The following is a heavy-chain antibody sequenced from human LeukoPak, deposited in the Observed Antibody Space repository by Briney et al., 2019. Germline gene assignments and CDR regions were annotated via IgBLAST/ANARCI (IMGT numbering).Heavy chain of an antibody. D-gene: IGHD6-19*01. CDR2: IYHSGST. CDR1: GGSISSYY. V-gene: IGHV4-38-2*02. CDR3: ARIVVAGPIDY. J-gene: IGHJ4*02. Sequence: PSETLSLTCTVSGGSISSYYWGWIRQPPGKGLEWIGSIYHSGSTYYKPSLKSRITISVDTSKNHFSLKLSSVTAADTAVYYCARIVVAGPIDYWGQGTLVTVSS.